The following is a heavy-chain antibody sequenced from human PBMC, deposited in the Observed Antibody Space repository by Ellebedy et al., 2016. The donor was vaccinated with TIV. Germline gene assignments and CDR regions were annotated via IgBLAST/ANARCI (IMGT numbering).Heavy chain of an antibody. J-gene: IGHJ6*02. V-gene: IGHV3-23*01. CDR3: AKDQRQVYYYGMDV. Sequence: PGGSLRLSCAASGSTFSGYAMSWVRQTPMKGLEWVSHITATGGTTYYADSVKGRFTISRDNSKNTLYLQMNNLRAEDTAMYYCAKDQRQVYYYGMDVWGQGTTVTVSS. CDR1: GSTFSGYA. CDR2: ITATGGTT.